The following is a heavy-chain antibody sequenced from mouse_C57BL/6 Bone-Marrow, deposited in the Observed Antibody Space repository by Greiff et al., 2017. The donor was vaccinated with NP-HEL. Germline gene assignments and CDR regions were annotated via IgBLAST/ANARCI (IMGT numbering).Heavy chain of an antibody. CDR2: IWRGGST. CDR1: GFSLTSYG. CDR3: VLRRYAMDY. D-gene: IGHD2-12*01. J-gene: IGHJ4*01. V-gene: IGHV2-5*01. Sequence: VMLVESGPGLVQPSQSLSITCTVSGFSLTSYGVHWVRQSPGKGLEWLGVIWRGGSTDYNAAFMSRLSITKDNSKSQVFFKMNSLQADDTAIYYCVLRRYAMDYWGQGTSVTVSS.